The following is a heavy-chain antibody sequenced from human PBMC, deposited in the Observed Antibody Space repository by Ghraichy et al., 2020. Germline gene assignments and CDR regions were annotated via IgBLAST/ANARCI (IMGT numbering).Heavy chain of an antibody. CDR3: ARKPRTSIVATIQWYFDL. Sequence: SETLSLTCTVSGGSISSGGYYWSWIRQHPGKGLEWIGYIYYSGSTYYNPSLKSRVTISVDTSKNQFSLKLSSVTAADTAVYYCARKPRTSIVATIQWYFDLWGRGTLVTVSS. V-gene: IGHV4-31*03. CDR1: GGSISSGGYY. J-gene: IGHJ2*01. CDR2: IYYSGST. D-gene: IGHD5-12*01.